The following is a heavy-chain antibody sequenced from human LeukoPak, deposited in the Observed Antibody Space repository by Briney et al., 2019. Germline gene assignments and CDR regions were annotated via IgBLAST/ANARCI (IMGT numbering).Heavy chain of an antibody. J-gene: IGHJ4*02. CDR3: AKEGQRSSGSYYVY. V-gene: IGHV3-23*01. D-gene: IGHD3-10*01. CDR1: GFAFSSYA. CDR2: ISGSGGST. Sequence: PGGSLRLSCAASGFAFSSYAMSWVRQAPGKGLEWVSAISGSGGSTYYADSVKGRFTISRDNSKNTLYLQMNSLRAEDTAVYYCAKEGQRSSGSYYVYWGQGTLVTASS.